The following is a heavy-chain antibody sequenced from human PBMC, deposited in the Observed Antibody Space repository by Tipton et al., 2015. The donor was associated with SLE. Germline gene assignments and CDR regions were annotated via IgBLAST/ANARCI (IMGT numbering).Heavy chain of an antibody. J-gene: IGHJ4*02. D-gene: IGHD1-26*01. Sequence: TLSLTCTVSGGSISSGSYYWSWIRQPPGKGLEWIGYIYYSGSTNYNPSLKSRVTISIDTSKNQFSLKLSSVTAADTAVYYCSRSLSIVGATGDDYFDSWGQGTLVTVSS. CDR1: GGSISSGSYY. CDR2: IYYSGST. V-gene: IGHV4-61*01. CDR3: SRSLSIVGATGDDYFDS.